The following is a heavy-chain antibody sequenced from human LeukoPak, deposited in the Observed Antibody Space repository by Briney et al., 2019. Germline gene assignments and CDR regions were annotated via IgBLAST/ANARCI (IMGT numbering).Heavy chain of an antibody. CDR3: ARVSSGATTVDY. Sequence: SETLSLTCAVSGGSISSSNWWSWVRQPPGKGLEWIGEIYHSGSTNYNPSLKSRVTISVDKSKNQFSLRLSSVTAADTAVYYCARVSSGATTVDYWGQGTLVTVSS. D-gene: IGHD1-26*01. CDR1: GGSISSSNW. CDR2: IYHSGST. J-gene: IGHJ4*02. V-gene: IGHV4-4*02.